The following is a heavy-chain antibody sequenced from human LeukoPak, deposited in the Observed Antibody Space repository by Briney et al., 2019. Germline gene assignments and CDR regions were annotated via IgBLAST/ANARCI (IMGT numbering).Heavy chain of an antibody. CDR2: IYHSGST. J-gene: IGHJ4*02. CDR1: GYSISSGYY. Sequence: SETLSLTCAVSGYSISSGYYWGWIRQPPGKGLEWIGSIYHSGSTYYNPSLKSRVTISVDTSKNQFSLKLSSVTAADTAVYYCARHSRVSYYFDDWGQGTLVTVSS. V-gene: IGHV4-38-2*01. CDR3: ARHSRVSYYFDD.